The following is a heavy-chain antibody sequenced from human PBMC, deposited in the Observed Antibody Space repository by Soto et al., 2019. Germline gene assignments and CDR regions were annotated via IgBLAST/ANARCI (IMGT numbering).Heavy chain of an antibody. Sequence: EVQLVESGGGLVKPGGSLRLSCAASGFTFSSYSMNWVRQAPGKGLEWVSSISSSSSYIYYADSVKGRFTIPRDNAKNSLYLQMNSLRAEDTAVYYCARDRGVVVPAAMAWFDPWGQGTLVTVSS. CDR3: ARDRGVVVPAAMAWFDP. CDR2: ISSSSSYI. CDR1: GFTFSSYS. J-gene: IGHJ5*02. V-gene: IGHV3-21*01. D-gene: IGHD2-2*01.